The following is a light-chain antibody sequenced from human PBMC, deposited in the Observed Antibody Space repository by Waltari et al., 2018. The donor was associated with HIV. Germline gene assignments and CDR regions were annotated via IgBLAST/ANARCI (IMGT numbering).Light chain of an antibody. V-gene: IGLV2-8*01. Sequence: QSALTQPPSASGSPGQSVTISCTATRPDVGGYNSVSWYQQHPGKAPKLLIYEVSERPSGVPDRFSGAKSGNTAALTVSGLQAEDEADYYCSSYSGGNNFDVVFGGGTKLTVL. J-gene: IGLJ2*01. CDR3: SSYSGGNNFDVV. CDR2: EVS. CDR1: RPDVGGYNS.